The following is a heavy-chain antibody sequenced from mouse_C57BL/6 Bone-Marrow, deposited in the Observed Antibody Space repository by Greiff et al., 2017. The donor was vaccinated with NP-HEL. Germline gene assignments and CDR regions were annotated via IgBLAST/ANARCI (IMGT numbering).Heavy chain of an antibody. J-gene: IGHJ2*01. V-gene: IGHV2-6*03. CDR2: IWSDGST. CDR3: ARESGLYEYENY. CDR1: GFSLTSYG. D-gene: IGHD2-4*01. Sequence: VQLQESGPGLVAPSQSLSITCTVSGFSLTSYGVHWVRQPPGKGLEWLVVIWSDGSTTYNSALKSRLSISKDNSKSQVFLKMNSLQTDETAMYYCARESGLYEYENYWGQGTTLTVSS.